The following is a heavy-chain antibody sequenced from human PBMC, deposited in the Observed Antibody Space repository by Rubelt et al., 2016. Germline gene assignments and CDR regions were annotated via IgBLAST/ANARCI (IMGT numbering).Heavy chain of an antibody. D-gene: IGHD2-15*01. J-gene: IGHJ4*02. V-gene: IGHV1-69*04. CDR3: ARGNRRAVVVAATPLGY. Sequence: AQKFQGRVTITADKSTSTAYMELSSLRSEDTAVYYCARGNRRAVVVAATPLGYWGQGTLVTVSS.